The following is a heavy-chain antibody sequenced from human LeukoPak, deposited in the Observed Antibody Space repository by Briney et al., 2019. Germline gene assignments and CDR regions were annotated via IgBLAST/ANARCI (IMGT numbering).Heavy chain of an antibody. CDR2: IYPADSDT. CDR3: ARHALSGSGNYLDY. V-gene: IGHV5-51*01. Sequence: GESLKISFKTSGXSFTSYCIGWVRQMPGKGVEWMGIIYPADSDTTYSPSFQGQVTISADKSISTAYLQWSSLKASDTAMYYCARHALSGSGNYLDYWGQGTLVTVSS. J-gene: IGHJ4*02. D-gene: IGHD3-10*01. CDR1: GXSFTSYC.